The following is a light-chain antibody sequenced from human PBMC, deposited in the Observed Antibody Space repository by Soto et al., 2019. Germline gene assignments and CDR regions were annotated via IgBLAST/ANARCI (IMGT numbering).Light chain of an antibody. V-gene: IGKV4-1*01. Sequence: DIVMTQSPDSLAVSLGERATINCKSSQSVLYSSNNKNYLAWYQQRPGQPPKLLIYWASTRESGVPDRFSGAASGTDFTLTITSLQAEDVAVYYCQQYESTPPTFGQGTKLEIQ. CDR2: WAS. J-gene: IGKJ2*01. CDR1: QSVLYSSNNKNY. CDR3: QQYESTPPT.